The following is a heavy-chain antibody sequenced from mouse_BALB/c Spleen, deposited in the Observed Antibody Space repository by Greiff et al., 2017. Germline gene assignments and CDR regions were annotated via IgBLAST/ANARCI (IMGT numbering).Heavy chain of an antibody. V-gene: IGHV5-6-4*01. CDR1: GFTFSSYT. CDR2: ISSGGSYT. Sequence: EVKLMESGGGLVKPGGSLKLSCAASGFTFSSYTMSWVRQTPEKRLEWVATISSGGSYTYYPDSVKGRFTISRDNAKNTLYLQMSSLKSEDTAMYYCTRERGGYDGYFDVWGAGTTVTVSS. CDR3: TRERGGYDGYFDV. J-gene: IGHJ1*01. D-gene: IGHD2-2*01.